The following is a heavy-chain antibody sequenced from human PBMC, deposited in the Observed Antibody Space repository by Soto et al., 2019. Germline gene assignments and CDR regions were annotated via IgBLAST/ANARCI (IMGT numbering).Heavy chain of an antibody. CDR1: GDSITSYY. CDR2: FYYSGST. V-gene: IGHV4-59*12. Sequence: SETLSLTCSVSGDSITSYYWSWIRQPPGKGLEWIGNFYYSGSTHYNPSLKSRVTISVDKSKNQFSLKLSSVTAADTAVYYCARVNTAMANHRLDYWGQGTLVTVSS. J-gene: IGHJ4*02. D-gene: IGHD5-18*01. CDR3: ARVNTAMANHRLDY.